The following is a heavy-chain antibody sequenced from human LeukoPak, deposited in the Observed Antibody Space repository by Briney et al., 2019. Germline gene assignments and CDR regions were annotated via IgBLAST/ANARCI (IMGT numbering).Heavy chain of an antibody. J-gene: IGHJ4*02. D-gene: IGHD1-26*01. CDR2: INSDGSST. Sequence: PGGSLRLSCAASGFTFSNYWMHWVRQAPGKGLVWVSRINSDGSSTASADSVKGRFTISRDNAKNTLYLQMNSLRPEDTAVYYSARALGSPLDYWGQGTLVTVSS. CDR1: GFTFSNYW. V-gene: IGHV3-74*01. CDR3: ARALGSPLDY.